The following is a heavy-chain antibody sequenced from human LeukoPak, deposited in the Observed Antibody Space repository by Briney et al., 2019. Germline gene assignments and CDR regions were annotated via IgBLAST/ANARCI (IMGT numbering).Heavy chain of an antibody. D-gene: IGHD3-22*01. J-gene: IGHJ4*02. CDR2: ISSSSTL. CDR3: ARSTPYDSSGYYYEEFDY. V-gene: IGHV3-48*01. Sequence: GGSLRLSCAASGFTFSSYSMNWVRQAPGKGLEWVSYISSSSTLYYADSVKGRFTISRDNAKNSLYLQMNSLRAEDTAVYYCARSTPYDSSGYYYEEFDYWGQGTLVTVSS. CDR1: GFTFSSYS.